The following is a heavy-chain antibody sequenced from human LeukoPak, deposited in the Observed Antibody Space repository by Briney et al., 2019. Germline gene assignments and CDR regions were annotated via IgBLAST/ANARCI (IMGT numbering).Heavy chain of an antibody. J-gene: IGHJ5*02. CDR1: GFTVSSNY. CDR3: AREGGSSSWFNWFDP. V-gene: IGHV3-53*01. Sequence: PGGSLRLSCAASGFTVSSNYMSWVRQAPGKGLEWVSVIYSGGSTYYADSVKGRFTISRDNSKNTLYLQMNSLRAEDTAVYYCAREGGSSSWFNWFDPWGQGTLVTVSS. CDR2: IYSGGST. D-gene: IGHD6-13*01.